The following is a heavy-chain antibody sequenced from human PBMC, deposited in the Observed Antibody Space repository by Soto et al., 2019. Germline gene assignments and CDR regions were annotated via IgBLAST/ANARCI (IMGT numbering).Heavy chain of an antibody. J-gene: IGHJ6*02. CDR2: VSHDGITK. D-gene: IGHD3-10*01. CDR1: GFTFSNYA. CDR3: ARDRANCCFFGMDV. Sequence: QVQLVGSGGGMVQPGGSLTLSCAASGFTFSNYAMHWVRQAPGKGLEWVAVVSHDGITKYYADSVKGRFAISRDNSKSTLGLQMDSLRPDDTAVYYCARDRANCCFFGMDVWGQGTTVTVFS. V-gene: IGHV3-30*09.